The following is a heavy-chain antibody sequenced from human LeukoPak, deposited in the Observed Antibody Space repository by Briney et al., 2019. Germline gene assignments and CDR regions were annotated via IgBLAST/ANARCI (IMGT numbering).Heavy chain of an antibody. D-gene: IGHD3-22*01. J-gene: IGHJ5*02. CDR2: ISAGGDFV. V-gene: IGHV3-21*01. Sequence: PGGSLRLSCAASGFPFSTHSLNWVRQAPGKGLEWVSSISAGGDFVYYGDSVKGRSTMSRDNAKNSLHLQMDSLTDEDTAVYYCVRDKYDRSNYAYLDPWGHGTLVTVSS. CDR1: GFPFSTHS. CDR3: VRDKYDRSNYAYLDP.